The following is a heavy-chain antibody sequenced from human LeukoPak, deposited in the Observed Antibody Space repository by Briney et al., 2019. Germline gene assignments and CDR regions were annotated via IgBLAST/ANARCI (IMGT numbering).Heavy chain of an antibody. J-gene: IGHJ5*02. CDR2: ISDSGST. D-gene: IGHD2-21*02. CDR1: GGSFSTSY. V-gene: IGHV4-59*01. CDR3: ARDRTAMSWFDP. Sequence: SETLSLTCTVSGGSFSTSYWSWIRQPPGKGLEWIGYISDSGSTNYNPSLRSRVTMSVDTSKNQFSLKLSSVTAADTAVYFCARDRTAMSWFDPWGQGTLVTVSS.